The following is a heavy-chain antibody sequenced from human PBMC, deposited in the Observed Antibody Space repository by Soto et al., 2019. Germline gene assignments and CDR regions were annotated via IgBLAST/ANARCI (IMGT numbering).Heavy chain of an antibody. CDR1: GFTFSSYA. CDR2: ISGSGGST. V-gene: IGHV3-23*01. D-gene: IGHD6-6*01. Sequence: EVQLLESGGGLVQPGGSLRLSCAASGFTFSSYAMSWVRQAPGRGLEWVSGISGSGGSTYYAGSVKGRFTISRDNSKNTLYLQMNSLRAEDTAVYYCARDSSITPRPLDYWGQGTPVTVSS. J-gene: IGHJ4*02. CDR3: ARDSSITPRPLDY.